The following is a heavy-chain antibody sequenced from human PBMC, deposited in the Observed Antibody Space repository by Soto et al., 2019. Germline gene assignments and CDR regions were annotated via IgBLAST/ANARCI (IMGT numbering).Heavy chain of an antibody. D-gene: IGHD5-18*01. CDR1: GFTFTSSA. CDR3: AAVPIGYSYGYPTGYYYMDV. J-gene: IGHJ6*03. Sequence: GASVKVSCKASGFTFTSSAMQWVRQARGQRLEWIGWIVVGSGNTNYAQKFQERVTITRDMSTSTAYMELGSLRSEDTAVYYCAAVPIGYSYGYPTGYYYMDVWGKGTTVTVS. V-gene: IGHV1-58*02. CDR2: IVVGSGNT.